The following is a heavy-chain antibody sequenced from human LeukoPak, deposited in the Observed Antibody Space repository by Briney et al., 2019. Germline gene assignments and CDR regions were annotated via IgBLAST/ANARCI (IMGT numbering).Heavy chain of an antibody. D-gene: IGHD1-26*01. CDR3: ARDSMYSGSYVDY. Sequence: ASVKVSCKASGYTFTGYYMHWVRHAPVQGLELMGWINPNSGGTNYAQKFQGRVTMTRDTSISTAYMELSRLRSDDTVVYYCARDSMYSGSYVDYWGQGTLVTVSS. CDR1: GYTFTGYY. CDR2: INPNSGGT. J-gene: IGHJ4*02. V-gene: IGHV1-2*02.